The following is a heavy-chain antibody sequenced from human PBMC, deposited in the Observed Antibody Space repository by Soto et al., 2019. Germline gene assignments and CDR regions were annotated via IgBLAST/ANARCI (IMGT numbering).Heavy chain of an antibody. CDR1: GFICSSYD. CDR2: ILVDGRT. V-gene: IGHV3-23*01. CDR3: AKATATGGGAFDI. J-gene: IGHJ3*02. D-gene: IGHD2-8*02. Sequence: GALRLSCAASGFICSSYDMSWVRQAPGKGLEWVSTILVDGRTFYVDSVKGRFTISRDNSKNTVYLQMNSLTAGDTALYYCAKATATGGGAFDICGQGTMVTVSS.